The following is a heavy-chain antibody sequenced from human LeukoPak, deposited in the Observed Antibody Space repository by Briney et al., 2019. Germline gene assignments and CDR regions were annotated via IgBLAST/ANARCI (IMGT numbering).Heavy chain of an antibody. V-gene: IGHV5-51*01. CDR1: GYDFTFYW. D-gene: IGHD3-22*01. Sequence: RGESLKISCKGSGYDFTFYWVAWVRQMPGKGLEWMGIIYPGDSDTRYSPSFQDQVTISADKSISTAYLQWNSLKASDTAMYYCARSYYDSSGYYSLGVLDIWGQGTVVTVSS. CDR3: ARSYYDSSGYYSLGVLDI. CDR2: IYPGDSDT. J-gene: IGHJ3*02.